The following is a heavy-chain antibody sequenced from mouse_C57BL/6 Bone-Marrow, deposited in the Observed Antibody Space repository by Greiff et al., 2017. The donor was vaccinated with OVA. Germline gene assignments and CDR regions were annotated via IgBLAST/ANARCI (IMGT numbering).Heavy chain of an antibody. CDR3: ASLGHAMDY. Sequence: QVQLKQPGAELVKPGASVKLSCKASGYTFTSYWMQWVKQRPGQGLEWIGEIDPSDSYTNYNQKFKGKATLTVDTSSSTAYMQLSTLTSEDSAVSYCASLGHAMDYWGQGTSVTVSS. CDR2: IDPSDSYT. D-gene: IGHD4-1*01. CDR1: GYTFTSYW. J-gene: IGHJ4*01. V-gene: IGHV1-50*01.